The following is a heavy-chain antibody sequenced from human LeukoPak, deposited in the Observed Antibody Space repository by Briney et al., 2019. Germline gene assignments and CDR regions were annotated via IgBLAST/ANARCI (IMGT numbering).Heavy chain of an antibody. Sequence: SETLSLTCTVSGGSISSYYWSWIRQPPGKGLEWIGYIYYSGSTNYNPSLKSRVTISVDTSKNQFSLKLSSVTAADTAVYYCARETATGWFDPWGQGTLVTVSS. J-gene: IGHJ5*02. D-gene: IGHD1-14*01. CDR1: GGSISSYY. CDR3: ARETATGWFDP. CDR2: IYYSGST. V-gene: IGHV4-59*01.